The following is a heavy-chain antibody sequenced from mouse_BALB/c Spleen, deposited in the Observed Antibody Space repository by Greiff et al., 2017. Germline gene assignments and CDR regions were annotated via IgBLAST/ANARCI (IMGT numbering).Heavy chain of an antibody. CDR3: TISLLLRSFFDY. D-gene: IGHD1-1*01. CDR1: GFTFSSYT. V-gene: IGHV5-6-4*01. CDR2: ISSGGSYT. J-gene: IGHJ2*01. Sequence: DVMLVESGGGLVKPGGSLKLSCAASGFTFSSYTMSWVRQTPEKRLEWVATISSGGSYTYYPDSVKGRFTISRDNAKNTLYLQMSSLKSEDTAMYYCTISLLLRSFFDYWGQGTTLTVSS.